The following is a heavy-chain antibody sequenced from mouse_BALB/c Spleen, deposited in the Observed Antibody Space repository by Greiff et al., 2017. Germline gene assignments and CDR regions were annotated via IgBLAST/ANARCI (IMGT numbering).Heavy chain of an antibody. CDR3: ARGAIYYGNYNYYAMDY. D-gene: IGHD2-1*01. CDR2: ISYDGSN. CDR1: GYSITSGYY. Sequence: VQLQQSGPGLVKPSQSLSLTCSVTGYSITSGYYWNWIRQFPGNKLEWMGYISYDGSNNYNPSLKNRISITRDTSKNQFFLKLNSVTTEDTATYYCARGAIYYGNYNYYAMDYWGQGTSVTVSS. J-gene: IGHJ4*01. V-gene: IGHV3-6*02.